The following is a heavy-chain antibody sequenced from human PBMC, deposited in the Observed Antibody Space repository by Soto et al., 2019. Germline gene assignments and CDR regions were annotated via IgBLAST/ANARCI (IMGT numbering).Heavy chain of an antibody. Sequence: QAHLVQSGPEVKKPGASVKVSCKGSGYIFTSYGIAWVRQAPGQGLEWMGWISAHNGNTEYAHKVQGRVTVTRDTSTSTAYLELRSLRSDGTALYYCARGRYGAYWRQGALVTVSS. V-gene: IGHV1-18*01. CDR3: ARGRYGAY. CDR1: GYIFTSYG. D-gene: IGHD3-10*01. J-gene: IGHJ1*01. CDR2: ISAHNGNT.